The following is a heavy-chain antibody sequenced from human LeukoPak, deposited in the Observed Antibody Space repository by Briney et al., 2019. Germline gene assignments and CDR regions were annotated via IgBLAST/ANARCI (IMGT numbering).Heavy chain of an antibody. CDR2: ISGSGGST. V-gene: IGHV3-23*01. CDR1: GFTFSSYA. CDR3: ANRITMVRGVILSYGMDV. Sequence: GGSLRLSCAASGFTFSSYAMSWVRQAPGKGLEWVSAISGSGGSTYYADSVKGRFTISRDNSKNTLYLQINSLRAEDTAVYYCANRITMVRGVILSYGMDVWGKGTTVTVSS. D-gene: IGHD3-10*01. J-gene: IGHJ6*04.